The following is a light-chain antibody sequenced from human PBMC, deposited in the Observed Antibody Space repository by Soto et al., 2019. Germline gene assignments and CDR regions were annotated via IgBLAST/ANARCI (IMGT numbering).Light chain of an antibody. Sequence: QSALTQPASVSGSPGQSITISCTGTSGDIGGYNYVSWYQQHPGKAPKLLISEVTNRPSGVSNRFSGSKSGNTASPTISGLQAEDEADYYCSSYTTNSTPVVFGGGTKLTVL. J-gene: IGLJ2*01. CDR3: SSYTTNSTPVV. CDR1: SGDIGGYNY. CDR2: EVT. V-gene: IGLV2-14*01.